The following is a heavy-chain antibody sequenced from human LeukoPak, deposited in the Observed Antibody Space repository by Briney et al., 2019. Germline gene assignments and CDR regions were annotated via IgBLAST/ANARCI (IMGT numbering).Heavy chain of an antibody. J-gene: IGHJ3*02. V-gene: IGHV5-51*01. CDR3: ARPITYITGTTFAFDI. Sequence: GESLKTSCKGSGYSFTSYWIGWVRQMPGKGLEWMGIIYPGDSDTRYSPSFQGQVTISADKSISTAYLQWSSLKASDTAMYYCARPITYITGTTFAFDIWGQGTMVTVSS. CDR2: IYPGDSDT. D-gene: IGHD1-20*01. CDR1: GYSFTSYW.